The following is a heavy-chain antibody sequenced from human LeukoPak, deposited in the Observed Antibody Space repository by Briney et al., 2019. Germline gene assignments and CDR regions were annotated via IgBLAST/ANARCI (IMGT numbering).Heavy chain of an antibody. Sequence: GASVKVSCKASGYTFTRYYMHWVRQAPGQGLEWMGWINPNSGGTNYAQKFQGRVTMTRDTSISTAYMELSRLRSDDTAVYYCATSKVPAAMGGFDYGGQGTLVTVSS. D-gene: IGHD2-2*01. CDR2: INPNSGGT. J-gene: IGHJ4*02. CDR1: GYTFTRYY. V-gene: IGHV1-2*02. CDR3: ATSKVPAAMGGFDY.